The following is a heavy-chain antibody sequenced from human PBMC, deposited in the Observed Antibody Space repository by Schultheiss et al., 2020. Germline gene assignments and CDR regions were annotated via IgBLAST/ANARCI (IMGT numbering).Heavy chain of an antibody. CDR3: ARDDSIAARYYYYGMDV. Sequence: GGSLRLSCAASGFTFSSYSMNWVRQAPGKGLEWVSGINWNGGSTGYADSVKGRFTISRDNAKNSLYLQMNSLRAEDTAVYYCARDDSIAARYYYYGMDVWGQGTTVNVSS. CDR2: INWNGGST. CDR1: GFTFSSYS. V-gene: IGHV3-20*04. D-gene: IGHD6-6*01. J-gene: IGHJ6*02.